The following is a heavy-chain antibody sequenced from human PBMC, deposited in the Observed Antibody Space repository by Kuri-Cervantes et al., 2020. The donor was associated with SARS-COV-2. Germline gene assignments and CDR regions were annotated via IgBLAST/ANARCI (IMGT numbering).Heavy chain of an antibody. Sequence: SETLSLTCTVSGGSISSYYWGWIRQPPGKGLEWIGYIYYSGSTNYNPSLKSRVTISVDTSKNQFSLKLSSVTAADTAVYYCARGGGYSNLGYYFDYWGQGTLVTVSS. CDR2: IYYSGST. D-gene: IGHD4-11*01. CDR3: ARGGGYSNLGYYFDY. J-gene: IGHJ4*02. V-gene: IGHV4-59*01. CDR1: GGSISSYY.